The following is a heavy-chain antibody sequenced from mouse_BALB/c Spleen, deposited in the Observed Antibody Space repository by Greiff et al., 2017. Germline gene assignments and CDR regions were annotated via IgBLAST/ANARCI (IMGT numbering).Heavy chain of an antibody. Sequence: EVMLVESGGGLVKPGGSLKLSCAASGFTFSSYAMSWVRQTPEKRLEWVASISSGGSTYYPDSVKGRFTISRDNARNILYLQMSSLRSEDTAMYYCARGLYYGNSPYAMDYWGQGTSVTVSS. V-gene: IGHV5-6-5*01. CDR3: ARGLYYGNSPYAMDY. CDR1: GFTFSSYA. J-gene: IGHJ4*01. D-gene: IGHD2-1*01. CDR2: ISSGGST.